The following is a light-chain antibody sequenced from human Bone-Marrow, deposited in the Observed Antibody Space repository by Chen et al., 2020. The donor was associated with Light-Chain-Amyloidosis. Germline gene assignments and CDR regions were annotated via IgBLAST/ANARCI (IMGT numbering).Light chain of an antibody. J-gene: IGKJ4*01. CDR1: QSVLFSSNNKNY. CDR2: WAS. V-gene: IGKV4-1*01. Sequence: DIVMIQSPDSLAVSLGERATINFKSSQSVLFSSNNKNYLAWYQLRTGQPPKLLIYWASTRESGVPDGFSGSRSGADFTLTNSSLPAEDEAGYYCQKYSTTPLTFGRGTKVEIK. CDR3: QKYSTTPLT.